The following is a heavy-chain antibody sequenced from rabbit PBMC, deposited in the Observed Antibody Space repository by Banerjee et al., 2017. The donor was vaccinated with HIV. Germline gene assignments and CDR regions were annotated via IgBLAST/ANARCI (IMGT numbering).Heavy chain of an antibody. V-gene: IGHV1S45*01. J-gene: IGHJ4*01. CDR1: GSDISSYS. CDR3: ARNVAGYGGYGNSFLFNL. Sequence: QEQLEESGGGLVKPGGTLTLTCKASGSDISSYSMAWVRQAPGKGLEWIGCIVTSSGNTYYASWAKGRFTISKTSSTTVTLQMTSLTAADTATYFCARNVAGYGGYGNSFLFNLWGPGTLVTVS. CDR2: IVTSSGNT. D-gene: IGHD7-1*01.